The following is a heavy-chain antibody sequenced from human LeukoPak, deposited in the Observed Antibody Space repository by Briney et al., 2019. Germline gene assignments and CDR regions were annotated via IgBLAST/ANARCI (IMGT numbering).Heavy chain of an antibody. V-gene: IGHV1-69*13. J-gene: IGHJ6*02. CDR2: IIPIFGTA. D-gene: IGHD2-15*01. CDR1: AYTFTSYG. Sequence: SVKVSCKASAYTFTSYGISWVRQAPGQGLEWMGGIIPIFGTANYAQKFQGRVTITADESTSTAYMELSSLRSEDTAVYYCARSLPGGYCSGGSCYPDPYYYYYGMDVWGLGTTVTVSS. CDR3: ARSLPGGYCSGGSCYPDPYYYYYGMDV.